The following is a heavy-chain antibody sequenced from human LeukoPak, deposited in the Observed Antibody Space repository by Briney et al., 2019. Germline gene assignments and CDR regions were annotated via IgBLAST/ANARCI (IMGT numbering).Heavy chain of an antibody. V-gene: IGHV4-38-2*02. CDR3: ARDDGHYGYVGAFDI. Sequence: SETLSLTCTVSGYSISSGYYWGWIRQPPGKGLEWIGSIYHSGSTYYNPSLKSRVTISVDTSKNQFSLKLSSVTAADTAVYYCARDDGHYGYVGAFDIWGQGTMVTVSS. CDR2: IYHSGST. J-gene: IGHJ3*02. D-gene: IGHD3-10*01. CDR1: GYSISSGYY.